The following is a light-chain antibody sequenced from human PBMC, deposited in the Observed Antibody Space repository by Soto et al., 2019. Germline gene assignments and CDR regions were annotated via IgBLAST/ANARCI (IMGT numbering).Light chain of an antibody. CDR3: SSYTSTNTLAV. V-gene: IGLV2-14*01. CDR2: EVS. Sequence: QSALTQPASVSGSPGQSITISCTGTSSDVGGYNYVSWYQQHAGFAPKLIIYEVSNRPSGVSNRFSGSKSGDTASLTISGLQAEDEDDYYCSSYTSTNTLAVFGTGTQLTVL. J-gene: IGLJ1*01. CDR1: SSDVGGYNY.